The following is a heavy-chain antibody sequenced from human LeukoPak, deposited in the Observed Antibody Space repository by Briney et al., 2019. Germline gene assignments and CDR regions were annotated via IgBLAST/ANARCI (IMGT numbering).Heavy chain of an antibody. CDR2: ISVSGGST. Sequence: GGSLRLSCVASGFTFDTYAMNWVRQAPGKGLEWVSLISVSGGSTYYADSVKGRFTVSRDDSKNTLFLQMNSLRVEDTAVYYCAQNLDSPGYYLGGANWGQGTLVTVSS. V-gene: IGHV3-23*01. CDR1: GFTFDTYA. CDR3: AQNLDSPGYYLGGAN. D-gene: IGHD3-22*01. J-gene: IGHJ4*02.